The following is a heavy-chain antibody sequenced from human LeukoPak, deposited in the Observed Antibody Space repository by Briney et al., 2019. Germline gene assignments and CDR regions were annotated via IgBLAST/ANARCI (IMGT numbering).Heavy chain of an antibody. CDR3: ARLKRRPAYFDY. CDR2: ISSSGDTM. Sequence: GGSLRLPCAASGFTFSSYSMNWVRQAPGKGLECISYISSSGDTMYYADSVKGRFTISRDNAKNSLYLQLNSLRAEDTAVYYCARLKRRPAYFDYWGQGTLVTVSS. J-gene: IGHJ4*02. V-gene: IGHV3-48*04. CDR1: GFTFSSYS.